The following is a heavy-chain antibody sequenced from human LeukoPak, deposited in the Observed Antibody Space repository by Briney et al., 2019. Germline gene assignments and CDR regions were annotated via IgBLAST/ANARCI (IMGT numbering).Heavy chain of an antibody. CDR2: IKHTGST. J-gene: IGHJ4*02. Sequence: SETLSLTCAVYSGSFSGYYWTWIGQPPGKGLEWIGEIKHTGSTDYNPSLKSRVTISVDTSKNQFSLKLNSVTAADTAVYYCASMVENCGADCHLDYWGQGTLVTVSS. CDR1: SGSFSGYY. CDR3: ASMVENCGADCHLDY. V-gene: IGHV4-34*01. D-gene: IGHD2-21*02.